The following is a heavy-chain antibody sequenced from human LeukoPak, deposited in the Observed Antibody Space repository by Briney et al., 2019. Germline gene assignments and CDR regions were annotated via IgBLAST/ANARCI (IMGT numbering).Heavy chain of an antibody. CDR2: INPNSGGT. CDR3: AREGWLVIQHGMDV. CDR1: GYTFTGYY. J-gene: IGHJ6*02. Sequence: GAPVKVSCKASGYTFTGYYMHWVRQAPGQGLEWMGWINPNSGGTNYAQKFQGRVTMTRDTSISTAYMELSRLRSDDTAVYYCAREGWLVIQHGMDVWGQGTTVTVSS. D-gene: IGHD6-19*01. V-gene: IGHV1-2*02.